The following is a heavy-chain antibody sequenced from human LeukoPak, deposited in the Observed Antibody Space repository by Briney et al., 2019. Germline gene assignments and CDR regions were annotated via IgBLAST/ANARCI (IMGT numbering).Heavy chain of an antibody. CDR1: GGTFSSYA. J-gene: IGHJ3*02. CDR2: ISGSNGNT. D-gene: IGHD7-27*01. V-gene: IGHV1-18*01. Sequence: GASVKVSCKASGGTFSSYAISWVRQAPGQGLEWTGWISGSNGNTNYAQRLQGRVTMTTDTSTSTAYMELRSLRSGDTAVYYCAREEGNWGDAFDIWGQGTMVTVSS. CDR3: AREEGNWGDAFDI.